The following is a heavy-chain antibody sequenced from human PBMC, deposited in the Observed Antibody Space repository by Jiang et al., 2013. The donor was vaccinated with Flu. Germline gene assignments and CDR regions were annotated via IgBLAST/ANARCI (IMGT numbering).Heavy chain of an antibody. Sequence: TFSSYTISWVRQAPGQGLEWMGRIIPILGIANYAQKFQGRVTITADKSTSTAYMELSSLRSEDTAVYYRARAYYDNTFYYGMDVWGQGTTVTVSS. D-gene: IGHD3-22*01. CDR2: IIPILGIA. V-gene: IGHV1-69*02. CDR3: ARAYYDNTFYYGMDV. CDR1: TFSSYT. J-gene: IGHJ6*02.